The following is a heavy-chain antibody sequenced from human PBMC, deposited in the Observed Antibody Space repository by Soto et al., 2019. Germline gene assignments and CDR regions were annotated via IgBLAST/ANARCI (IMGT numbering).Heavy chain of an antibody. CDR2: VTGSGGNT. J-gene: IGHJ4*02. CDR1: GFTFSNYA. Sequence: GGSLRLSCAASGFTFSNYAMAWVRQAPGKGLERVSAVTGSGGNTYDADSVKGRFTISRDNSKNTLHLQMDSLRVEDTAVYYCAKSLSGYGDAYDYWGQGTLVTVSS. V-gene: IGHV3-23*01. D-gene: IGHD4-17*01. CDR3: AKSLSGYGDAYDY.